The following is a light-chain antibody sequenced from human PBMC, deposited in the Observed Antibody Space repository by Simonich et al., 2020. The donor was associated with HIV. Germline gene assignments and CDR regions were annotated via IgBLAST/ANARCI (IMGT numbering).Light chain of an antibody. CDR3: QQYYSTPDT. Sequence: AIQLTQSPSSLSASVGDRVTITCRAIKGISSALAWYQQKPGNPPKLLIYDASSLESGVPSRFSGSGSGTDFTLTISSLQAEDVAVYYCQQYYSTPDTFGPGTKVDIK. V-gene: IGKV1-13*02. J-gene: IGKJ3*01. CDR2: DAS. CDR1: KGISSA.